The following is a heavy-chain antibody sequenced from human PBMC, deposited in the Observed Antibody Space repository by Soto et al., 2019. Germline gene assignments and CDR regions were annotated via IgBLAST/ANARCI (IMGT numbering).Heavy chain of an antibody. CDR3: ARAWGYYDSSGYYRYYFDY. V-gene: IGHV1-69*13. CDR2: IIPIFGTA. CDR1: GGTFSSYA. Sequence: ASVKVSCKASGGTFSSYAISWVRQAPGQGLEWMGGIIPIFGTANYAQKFQGRVTITADESTSTAYMELSSLRSEDTAVYYCARAWGYYDSSGYYRYYFDYWGQGTLVTVSS. J-gene: IGHJ4*02. D-gene: IGHD3-22*01.